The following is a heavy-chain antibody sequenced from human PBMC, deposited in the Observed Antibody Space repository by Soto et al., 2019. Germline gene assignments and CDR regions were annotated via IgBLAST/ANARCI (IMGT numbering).Heavy chain of an antibody. CDR3: ARGSQLGIEAFDI. CDR2: INAGNGNT. CDR1: GYTFTSYA. D-gene: IGHD7-27*01. V-gene: IGHV1-3*01. Sequence: ASVKVSCKASGYTFTSYAMHWVRQAPGQRLEWMGWINAGNGNTKYSQKFQGRVTITRDTSASTAYMELSSLRSEDTAVYYCARGSQLGIEAFDIWGQGTMVTVS. J-gene: IGHJ3*02.